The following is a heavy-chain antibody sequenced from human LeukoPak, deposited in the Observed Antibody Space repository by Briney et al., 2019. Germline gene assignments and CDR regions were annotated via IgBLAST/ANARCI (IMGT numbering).Heavy chain of an antibody. J-gene: IGHJ4*02. Sequence: GASVKVSCKASGGTFSSYVISWVRQAPGQGLEWMGGIIPIFGTANYAQKFQGRVTITADESTSTDYMELSSLRSENTAVYYCARTGYCSSTSCYYIDYWGQGTLVTVSS. D-gene: IGHD2-2*01. CDR3: ARTGYCSSTSCYYIDY. CDR2: IIPIFGTA. V-gene: IGHV1-69*13. CDR1: GGTFSSYV.